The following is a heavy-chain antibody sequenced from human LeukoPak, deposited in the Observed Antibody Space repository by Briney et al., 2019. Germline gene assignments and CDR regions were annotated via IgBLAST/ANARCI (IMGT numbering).Heavy chain of an antibody. CDR1: GGTFSSYA. D-gene: IGHD6-19*01. J-gene: IGHJ4*02. CDR2: IIPIFGTA. V-gene: IGHV1-69*06. Sequence: GASVKVSCKASGGTFSSYAISWVRQAPGQGLEWMGGIIPIFGTANYAQKFQGRVTITADKSTSTAYMELSSLRSEDTAVYYCARVTVAGTWDYFDYWGQGTLVTVSS. CDR3: ARVTVAGTWDYFDY.